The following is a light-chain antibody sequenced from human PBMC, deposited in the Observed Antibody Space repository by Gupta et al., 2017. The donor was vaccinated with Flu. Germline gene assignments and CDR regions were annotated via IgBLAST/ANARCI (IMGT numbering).Light chain of an antibody. J-gene: IGLJ1*01. CDR1: SSDVGGYNY. Sequence: ITISCTGTSSDVGGYNYVSWYQQHPGKAPKLMIYEVSNRPSGVSNRFSGSKSGNTASLTISGLQAEDEADYYCSSYTSSSTYVFGTGTKVTVL. CDR2: EVS. CDR3: SSYTSSSTYV. V-gene: IGLV2-14*01.